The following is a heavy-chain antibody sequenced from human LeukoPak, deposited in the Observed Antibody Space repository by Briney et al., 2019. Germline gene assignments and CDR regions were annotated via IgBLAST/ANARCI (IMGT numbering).Heavy chain of an antibody. J-gene: IGHJ4*02. V-gene: IGHV3-74*01. CDR3: ARGRPHGNDY. CDR2: IASDGSST. Sequence: GGSLRLSCAASGFTDSYNFMSWVRQAPGKGLEWVSRIASDGSSTTYADSVKGRFSISRDNAKNTLYLQMNSLRVEDTAVYYCARGRPHGNDYWGQGTLVTVSS. CDR1: GFTDSYNF. D-gene: IGHD4-23*01.